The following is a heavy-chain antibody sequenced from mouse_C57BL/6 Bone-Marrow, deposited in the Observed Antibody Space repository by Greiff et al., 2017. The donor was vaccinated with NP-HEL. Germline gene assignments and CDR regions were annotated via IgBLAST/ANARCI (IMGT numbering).Heavy chain of an antibody. J-gene: IGHJ4*01. D-gene: IGHD4-1*01. CDR1: GYTFTSYW. Sequence: QVQLQQPGAELVMPGASVKLSCKASGYTFTSYWMHWVKQRPGQGLEWIGEIDPSDSYTNYNQKFKGKSTLTVDKSSSTAYMQLSSLTSEDSAVYYCARSWDAMDYWGQRTSVTVSS. CDR2: IDPSDSYT. V-gene: IGHV1-69*01. CDR3: ARSWDAMDY.